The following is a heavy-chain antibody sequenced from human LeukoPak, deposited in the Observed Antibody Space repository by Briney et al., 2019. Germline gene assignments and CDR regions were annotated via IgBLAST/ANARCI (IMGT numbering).Heavy chain of an antibody. J-gene: IGHJ5*02. CDR2: IRSRGSAM. D-gene: IGHD3-22*01. CDR3: ARAPGGYYDSSGHFGYWLDP. V-gene: IGHV3-11*04. Sequence: GGSLRLSCTASGFTFSDYYMSWIRQAPGKGLEWVSNIRSRGSAMYYADSVKGRFTTSRDNAQNSLYLQMNSLGVEDTAVYYCARAPGGYYDSSGHFGYWLDPWGQGTLVTVSS. CDR1: GFTFSDYY.